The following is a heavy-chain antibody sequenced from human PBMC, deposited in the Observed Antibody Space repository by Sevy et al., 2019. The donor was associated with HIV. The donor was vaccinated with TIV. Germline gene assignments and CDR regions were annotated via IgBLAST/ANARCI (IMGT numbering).Heavy chain of an antibody. J-gene: IGHJ6*02. D-gene: IGHD6-13*01. Sequence: ASVKVSCKASGGTFSSYAISWVRQAPGQGLEWMGGIIPIFGTANYAQKFLGRVTITADESTSTAYMELSSLRSEDTAVYYCARGSAGIHYYYGMDVWGQGTTVTVSS. CDR1: GGTFSSYA. CDR3: ARGSAGIHYYYGMDV. V-gene: IGHV1-69*13. CDR2: IIPIFGTA.